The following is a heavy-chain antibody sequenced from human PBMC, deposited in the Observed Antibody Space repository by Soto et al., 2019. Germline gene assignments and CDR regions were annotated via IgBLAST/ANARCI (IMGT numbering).Heavy chain of an antibody. CDR2: TIPVFNTA. Sequence: QVQLEQSGAEVKKPGSSVKVSCKASGGTLSDHGVAWLRQAPGQGLEWMGGTIPVFNTAKYAQKIQGRVTVTADKFTNIAYMELSSRRSEDTAFYFCARGVYGSGNYYTGPSAFDIWGQGTMVIGSS. V-gene: IGHV1-69*06. D-gene: IGHD3-10*01. CDR1: GGTLSDHG. CDR3: ARGVYGSGNYYTGPSAFDI. J-gene: IGHJ3*02.